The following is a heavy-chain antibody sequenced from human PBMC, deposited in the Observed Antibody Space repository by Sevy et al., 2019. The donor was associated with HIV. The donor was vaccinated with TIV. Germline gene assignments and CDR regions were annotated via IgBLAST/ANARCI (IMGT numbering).Heavy chain of an antibody. CDR2: MNPNSGNT. J-gene: IGHJ6*02. CDR3: ARCAGSSSWYDYYYGMDV. V-gene: IGHV1-8*01. Sequence: ASVKVSCKASGYTFTSYDINWVRQATGQGLEWMGWMNPNSGNTGYAQTFQGRVTMTRNTSISTAYMQLSSLRSEDTAVYYCARCAGSSSWYDYYYGMDVWGQGTTVTVSS. CDR1: GYTFTSYD. D-gene: IGHD6-13*01.